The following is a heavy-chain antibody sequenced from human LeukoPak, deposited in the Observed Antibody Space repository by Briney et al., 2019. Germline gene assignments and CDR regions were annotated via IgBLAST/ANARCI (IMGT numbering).Heavy chain of an antibody. D-gene: IGHD6-13*01. CDR1: GYTFTGYY. Sequence: ASVKVSCKASGYTFTGYYMHWVRQAPGHGLEWMGWINPNSGGTNYAQKFQGRVNMTRETSIGTAYMALSRLLSDVTAVYYCERDPTDSSSGYFNWGQGTLVTVSS. CDR3: ERDPTDSSSGYFN. V-gene: IGHV1-2*02. CDR2: INPNSGGT. J-gene: IGHJ4*02.